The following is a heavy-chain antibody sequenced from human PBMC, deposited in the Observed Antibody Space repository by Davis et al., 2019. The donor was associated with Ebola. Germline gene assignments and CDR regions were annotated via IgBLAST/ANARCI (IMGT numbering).Heavy chain of an antibody. Sequence: GESLKISCAASGFTFSSYSMNWVRQAPGKGLEWVSSISSSSSYIYYADSVKGRFTISRDNAKNSLYLQMNSLRAEDTAVYYCARPLGGYYYYYYMDVWGKGTTVTVSS. CDR1: GFTFSSYS. J-gene: IGHJ6*03. V-gene: IGHV3-21*01. CDR2: ISSSSSYI. CDR3: ARPLGGYYYYYYMDV. D-gene: IGHD1-26*01.